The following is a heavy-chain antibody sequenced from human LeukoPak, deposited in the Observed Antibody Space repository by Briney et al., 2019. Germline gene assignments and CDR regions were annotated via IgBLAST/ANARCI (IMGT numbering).Heavy chain of an antibody. CDR3: ARYCSGGSCGFDP. V-gene: IGHV4-39*07. Sequence: PSETLSLTCTVSGGSISSSSYYWGWIRQPPGTGLEWIGSIYYSGSTNYNPSLKSRVTISVDTSKNQFSLKLTSVTAADTAVYYCARYCSGGSCGFDPWGQGTLVTVSS. J-gene: IGHJ5*02. CDR1: GGSISSSSYY. D-gene: IGHD2-15*01. CDR2: IYYSGST.